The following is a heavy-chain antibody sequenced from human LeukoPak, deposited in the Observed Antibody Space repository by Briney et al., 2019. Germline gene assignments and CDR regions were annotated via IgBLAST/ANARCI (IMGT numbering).Heavy chain of an antibody. V-gene: IGHV3-23*01. CDR3: AKDKQDGSSCYSPFDY. CDR1: GFTFSSYA. Sequence: GGSLRLSCAASGFTFSSYAMSWVRQAPGKGLEWVSAISGSGGSTYYADSVKGRFTISRDNSKNTLYLQMNSLRAEDTAVYYCAKDKQDGSSCYSPFDYWGQGTLVTVSS. CDR2: ISGSGGST. D-gene: IGHD2-15*01. J-gene: IGHJ4*02.